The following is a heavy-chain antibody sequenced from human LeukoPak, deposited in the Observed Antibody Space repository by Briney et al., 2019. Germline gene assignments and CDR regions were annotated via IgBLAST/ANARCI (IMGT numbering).Heavy chain of an antibody. CDR3: ATGGYSYGYYYYYMDV. J-gene: IGHJ6*03. V-gene: IGHV3-30*02. CDR1: GFTFSKYG. D-gene: IGHD5-18*01. Sequence: GGSLRLSCAASGFTFSKYGMYWVRQAPGKGLEWVAFIRDDGRNKYYTESVKGRFTISRDNSKNTLYLQMNSLRAEDTAVYYCATGGYSYGYYYYYMDVWGKGTTVTVSS. CDR2: IRDDGRNK.